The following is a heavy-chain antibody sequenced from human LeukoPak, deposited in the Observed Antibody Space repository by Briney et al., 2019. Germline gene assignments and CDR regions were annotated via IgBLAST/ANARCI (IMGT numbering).Heavy chain of an antibody. Sequence: GGSLRLSCAASGFTFSTYNMNWVRQAPGKGLEWVSSISSSSSYIYYADSVKGRFTISRDNSKNSLHLQMNSLRAEDTAVYYCARVWTSGRTGYWFDPWGQGTLVTVSS. CDR2: ISSSSSYI. CDR1: GFTFSTYN. D-gene: IGHD1-26*01. CDR3: ARVWTSGRTGYWFDP. V-gene: IGHV3-21*01. J-gene: IGHJ5*02.